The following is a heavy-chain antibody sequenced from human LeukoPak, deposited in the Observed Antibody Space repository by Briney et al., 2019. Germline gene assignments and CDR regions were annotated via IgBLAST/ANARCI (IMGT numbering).Heavy chain of an antibody. CDR2: IYHSGST. V-gene: IGHV4-30-2*01. D-gene: IGHD4-17*01. CDR1: GGSISSGGYS. J-gene: IGHJ4*02. CDR3: ARAGDYGDYVFDY. Sequence: PSQTLSLTCAVSGGSISSGGYSWSWIRQPPGKGLVWIGYIYHSGSTYYNPSLKSRVTISVDRSKNQFSLKLSSVTAADTAVYYCARAGDYGDYVFDYWGQGTLVTVSS.